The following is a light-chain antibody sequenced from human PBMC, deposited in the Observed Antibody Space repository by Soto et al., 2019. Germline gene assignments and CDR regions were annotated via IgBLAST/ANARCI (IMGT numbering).Light chain of an antibody. CDR2: DAS. V-gene: IGKV1-5*01. J-gene: IGKJ2*01. CDR1: QSIRDY. CDR3: QQYDSLPYT. Sequence: DIQMTQSPSTLSASLGDRVTITCRASQSIRDYLAWYQQNPGKAPNLLIYDASSLESGVPSRFSGSGSGTDFTLTISSLQPDDFATYYCQQYDSLPYTFGQGTKLEIK.